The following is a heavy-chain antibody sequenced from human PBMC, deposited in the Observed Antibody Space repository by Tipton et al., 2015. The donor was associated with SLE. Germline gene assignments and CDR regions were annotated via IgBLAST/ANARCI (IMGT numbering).Heavy chain of an antibody. Sequence: TLSLTCAVYGGSFSDYYWSWIRQPPGKGLEWIGEINHSGSTTYNLSLKSRVTISVDTSKNQFSLRLSSVTAADTAVFYCARGSGGYSYGGVNYYSMDVWGKRTTVTVSS. J-gene: IGHJ6*03. D-gene: IGHD5-18*01. CDR2: INHSGST. CDR1: GGSFSDYY. CDR3: ARGSGGYSYGGVNYYSMDV. V-gene: IGHV4-34*01.